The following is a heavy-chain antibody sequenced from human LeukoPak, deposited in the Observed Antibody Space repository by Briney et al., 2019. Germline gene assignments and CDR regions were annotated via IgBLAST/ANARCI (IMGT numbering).Heavy chain of an antibody. CDR2: INAGNGNT. CDR1: GYTFTSYA. D-gene: IGHD4-17*01. Sequence: RASVKVSCKASGYTFTSYAMHWVRQAPGQGLEWMGWINAGNGNTKYSQKFQGRVTITRDTSASTAYMELSSLRSEDTAVYYCAKVTTRFANAFDIWGQGTMVTVSS. J-gene: IGHJ3*02. CDR3: AKVTTRFANAFDI. V-gene: IGHV1-3*01.